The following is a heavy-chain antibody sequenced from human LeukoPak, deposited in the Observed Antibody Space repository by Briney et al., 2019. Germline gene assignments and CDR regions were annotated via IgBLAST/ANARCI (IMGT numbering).Heavy chain of an antibody. CDR3: ARGASITMIVSEVWYMDV. CDR1: GFTFSSYS. D-gene: IGHD3-22*01. CDR2: ISSSSSSYI. J-gene: IGHJ6*03. V-gene: IGHV3-21*01. Sequence: GGSLRLSCAASGFTFSSYSMNWVRQAPGKGLEWVSSISSSSSSYIYYADSVKGRFTISRDNAKNSLYLQKNSLRAEDTAVYYCARGASITMIVSEVWYMDVWGKGTTVTVSS.